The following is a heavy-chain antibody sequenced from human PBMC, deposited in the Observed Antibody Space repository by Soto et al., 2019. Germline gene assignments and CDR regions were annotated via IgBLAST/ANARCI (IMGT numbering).Heavy chain of an antibody. J-gene: IGHJ4*02. CDR2: IYYSGST. CDR3: ARSPYYYDSSGYSRDFDY. Sequence: SETLSLTCTFSGGSISSSSYYLGWIRQPPGKGLEWIGSIYYSGSTYYNPSLKSRVTISVDTSKNQFSLKLSSVTAADTAVYYCARSPYYYDSSGYSRDFDYWGQGTLVTVSS. CDR1: GGSISSSSYY. D-gene: IGHD3-22*01. V-gene: IGHV4-39*01.